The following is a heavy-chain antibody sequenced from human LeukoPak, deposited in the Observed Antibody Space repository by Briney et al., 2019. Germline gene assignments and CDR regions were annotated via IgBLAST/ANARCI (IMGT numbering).Heavy chain of an antibody. V-gene: IGHV1-69*06. CDR3: ARREQWLVGDDY. CDR1: GGTFSSYA. D-gene: IGHD6-19*01. Sequence: SVKVSCKASGGTFSSYAISWVRQAPGQGLEWMGGIIPIFGTANYAQKFQGRVTITADKSTSTAYMELSSLRSEDTAVYYCARREQWLVGDDYWGQGTLVTVSS. CDR2: IIPIFGTA. J-gene: IGHJ4*02.